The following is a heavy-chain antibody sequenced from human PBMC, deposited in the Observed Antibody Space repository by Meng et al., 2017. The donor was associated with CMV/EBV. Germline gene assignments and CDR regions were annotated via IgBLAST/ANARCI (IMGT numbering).Heavy chain of an antibody. CDR3: ARAQYSSSCDY. CDR1: GGSISRGDDY. Sequence: LQESGPGLVKPSQTLSLTWTCSGGSISRGDDYWSWIRPPPGKGLEWIGYIYYSGSTYYNPSLKSRVTISVDTSKNQFSLKLSSVTAADTAVYYCARAQYSSSCDYWGQGTLVTVSS. J-gene: IGHJ4*02. D-gene: IGHD6-13*01. CDR2: IYYSGST. V-gene: IGHV4-30-4*08.